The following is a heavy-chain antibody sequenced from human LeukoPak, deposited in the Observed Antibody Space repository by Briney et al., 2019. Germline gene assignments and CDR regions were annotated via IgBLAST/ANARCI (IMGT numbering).Heavy chain of an antibody. CDR3: ARVLKGGSLFGVVHPLDF. CDR1: GGSISSRGYY. Sequence: PSETLSLTCTVSGGSISSRGYYWSWIRQHSGKGLELIGYIYYLGDTYYNPSLNSRVNISVDTSKNQFSLRLTSVTAADTAVYFCARVLKGGSLFGVVHPLDFWGQGTLVTVSS. D-gene: IGHD3-3*01. J-gene: IGHJ4*02. CDR2: IYYLGDT. V-gene: IGHV4-31*03.